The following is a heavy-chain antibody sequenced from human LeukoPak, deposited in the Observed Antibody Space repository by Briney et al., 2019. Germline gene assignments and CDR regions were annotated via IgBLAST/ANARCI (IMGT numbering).Heavy chain of an antibody. D-gene: IGHD1-26*01. CDR1: GFTFSSYG. CDR2: ISYDGGNK. CDR3: AKDFEWELLWGGYYFDY. V-gene: IGHV3-30*18. Sequence: GGSLRLSCAASGFTFSSYGMHWVRQAPGKGLEWVAVISYDGGNKYYADSVKGRFTISRDNSKNTLYLQMNSLRAEETAVYYWAKDFEWELLWGGYYFDYLGQGTLVTVSS. J-gene: IGHJ4*02.